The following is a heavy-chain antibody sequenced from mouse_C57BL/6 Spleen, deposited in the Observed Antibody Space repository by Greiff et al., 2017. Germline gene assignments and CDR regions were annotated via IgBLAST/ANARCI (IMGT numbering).Heavy chain of an antibody. J-gene: IGHJ4*01. CDR2: INPNYGTT. CDR1: GYSFTDYN. V-gene: IGHV1-39*01. CDR3: ASSGGYAMDY. Sequence: EVKLMESGPELVKPGASVKISCKASGYSFTDYNMNWVKQSNGKSLEWIGVINPNYGTTSYNQMFKGKATLTVDQSSSTAYMQLNSLTSEDSAVYYCASSGGYAMDYWGQGTSVTVSS.